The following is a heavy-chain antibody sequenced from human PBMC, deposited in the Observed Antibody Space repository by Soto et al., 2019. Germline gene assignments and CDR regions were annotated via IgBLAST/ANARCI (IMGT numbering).Heavy chain of an antibody. V-gene: IGHV1-69*13. D-gene: IGHD6-19*01. J-gene: IGHJ6*02. Sequence: SVKVSCKASGGTFSSYAISWVRQAPGQGLEWMGGIIPIFGTANYAQKFQGRVTITADESTSTAYMELSSLRSEDTAVYYCARDAVAGTNYYHGMDVWGQGTTVTVSS. CDR2: IIPIFGTA. CDR3: ARDAVAGTNYYHGMDV. CDR1: GGTFSSYA.